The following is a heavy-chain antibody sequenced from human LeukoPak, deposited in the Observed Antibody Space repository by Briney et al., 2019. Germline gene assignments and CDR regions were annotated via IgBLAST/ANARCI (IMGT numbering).Heavy chain of an antibody. CDR2: ISYDGSNK. D-gene: IGHD3-9*01. J-gene: IGHJ4*02. V-gene: IGHV3-30*03. Sequence: GGSLRLSCAASGFTFSSYGMHWVRQAPGKGLEWVAVISYDGSNKYYADSVKGRFTISRDNSKNTLYLQMNSLRAEDTAVYYCARVEKDDILTGYLDYWGQGTLVTVSS. CDR3: ARVEKDDILTGYLDY. CDR1: GFTFSSYG.